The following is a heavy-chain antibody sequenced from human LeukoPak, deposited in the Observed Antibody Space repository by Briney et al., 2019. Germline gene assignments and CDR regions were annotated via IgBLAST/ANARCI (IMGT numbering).Heavy chain of an antibody. V-gene: IGHV4-59*08. CDR3: ARGGSWYGD. Sequence: SETLSLTCSVSGGSISGDYWSWIRQPPGKGLECFGYIYFTGTTNYYPSLQSRVTISLDTSKNQFSLKLRSVTAADTAVYYCARGGSWYGDWGPGTLVTVSS. J-gene: IGHJ4*02. D-gene: IGHD6-13*01. CDR1: GGSISGDY. CDR2: IYFTGTT.